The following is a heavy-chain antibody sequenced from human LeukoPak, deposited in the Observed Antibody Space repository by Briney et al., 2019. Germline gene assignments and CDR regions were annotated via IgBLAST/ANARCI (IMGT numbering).Heavy chain of an antibody. CDR2: ISGSGGST. J-gene: IGHJ4*02. CDR1: GFTFSSYA. CDR3: ARDPLTDPYYYDSSCFDY. Sequence: PGGSLRLSCAASGFTFSSYAMSWVRQAPGKGLEWVSAISGSGGSTYYADSVKGRFTISRDNSKNTLYLQMNSLRAEDTAVYYCARDPLTDPYYYDSSCFDYWGQGTLVTVSS. D-gene: IGHD3-22*01. V-gene: IGHV3-23*01.